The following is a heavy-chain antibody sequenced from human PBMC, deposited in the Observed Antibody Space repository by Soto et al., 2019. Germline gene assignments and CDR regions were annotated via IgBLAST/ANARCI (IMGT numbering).Heavy chain of an antibody. CDR2: INSDGSST. D-gene: IGHD6-6*01. V-gene: IGHV3-74*01. CDR1: GFTFSSYW. CDR3: ASLESSIAARHGPYYYYGMDV. J-gene: IGHJ6*02. Sequence: EVQLVESGGGLVQPGGSLRLSCAASGFTFSSYWMHWVRQAPGKGLVWVSRINSDGSSTSYADSVKGRFTIYRDNAKNTLYLQMNSLRAEDTAVYYCASLESSIAARHGPYYYYGMDVWGQGTTVTVSS.